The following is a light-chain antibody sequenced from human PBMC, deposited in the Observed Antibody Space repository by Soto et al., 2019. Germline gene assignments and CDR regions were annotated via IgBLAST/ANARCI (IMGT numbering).Light chain of an antibody. CDR1: QTINNNY. CDR3: QQYGSSPFT. V-gene: IGKV3-20*01. CDR2: GAS. Sequence: EIVLTQSPDTLSLSPGERATLSCRASQTINNNYLTWYQQTPGQAPRLLIYGASSRATGIPDKFSGSGSGTDLTLTISRLESEDFAVYYCQQYGSSPFTFGPGTKVDIQ. J-gene: IGKJ3*01.